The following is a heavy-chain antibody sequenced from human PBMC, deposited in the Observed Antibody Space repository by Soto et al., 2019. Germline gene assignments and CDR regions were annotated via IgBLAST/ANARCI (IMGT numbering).Heavy chain of an antibody. CDR3: ARERGKAAAVHFDY. D-gene: IGHD6-13*01. V-gene: IGHV3-74*01. J-gene: IGHJ4*02. Sequence: EVQLVESGGGLVQPGGSLRLSCAASGFTFSSYWMHWVRQAPGKGLVWVSRINSDGSSTSYADSVKGRFTISRDNAKNTLYLQLNRLRAEATAVYYCARERGKAAAVHFDYWGQGTLVTVSS. CDR2: INSDGSST. CDR1: GFTFSSYW.